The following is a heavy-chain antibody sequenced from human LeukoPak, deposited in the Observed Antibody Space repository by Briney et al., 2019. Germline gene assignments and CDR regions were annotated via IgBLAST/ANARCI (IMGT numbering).Heavy chain of an antibody. D-gene: IGHD3-22*01. J-gene: IGHJ3*02. CDR1: GFTVSSNY. CDR2: IYSGGST. CDR3: AKAPPLGYYDSSGPPGAFDI. V-gene: IGHV3-53*01. Sequence: GGSLRLSCAASGFTVSSNYMSWVRQAPGKGLEWVSVIYSGGSTYYADSVKGRFTISRDNSKNTLYLQMNSLRAEDTAVYYCAKAPPLGYYDSSGPPGAFDIWGQGTMVTVSS.